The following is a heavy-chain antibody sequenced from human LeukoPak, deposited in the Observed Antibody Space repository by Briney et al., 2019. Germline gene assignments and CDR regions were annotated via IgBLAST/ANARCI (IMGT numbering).Heavy chain of an antibody. Sequence: SQTLSLTCAISGDIVSSNSAGWNWIRQSPSRGLEWLGRTYYRSKWYNDYAVSVKSRITINPDTSKNQFSLQLNSVTPEDTAVYYCARWVLAAAGTPDQVDYWGQGTLVTVSS. V-gene: IGHV6-1*01. CDR2: TYYRSKWYN. CDR3: ARWVLAAAGTPDQVDY. D-gene: IGHD6-13*01. J-gene: IGHJ4*02. CDR1: GDIVSSNSAG.